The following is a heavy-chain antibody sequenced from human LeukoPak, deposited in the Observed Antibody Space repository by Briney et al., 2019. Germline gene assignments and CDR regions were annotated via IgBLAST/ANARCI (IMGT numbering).Heavy chain of an antibody. Sequence: GGSLRLSCAASGFTFSSYGMHWVRQAPGKGLEWVAFIRYDGSNKYYADSVKGRFTISRDSSKNTVYLQMNNLRDEDTALYYCAKDPVYSTSQRYFDYWGQGTLVTVSS. CDR3: AKDPVYSTSQRYFDY. J-gene: IGHJ4*02. CDR1: GFTFSSYG. CDR2: IRYDGSNK. V-gene: IGHV3-30*02. D-gene: IGHD6-13*01.